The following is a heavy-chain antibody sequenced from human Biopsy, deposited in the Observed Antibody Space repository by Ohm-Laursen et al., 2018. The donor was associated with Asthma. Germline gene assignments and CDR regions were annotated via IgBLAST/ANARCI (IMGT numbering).Heavy chain of an antibody. CDR2: THHRGYT. V-gene: IGHV4-34*01. J-gene: IGHJ6*02. Sequence: SDTLSLTCAVYGGSFSSNYWSWIRQTPGKGLEWLGDTHHRGYTNYDPSLSRPITLSVDTSKNQFSLRLTSVAAADTAVYYCARGSSSRLSQWELLVSGGKRAHSYYGMDVWGQGTTVTVSS. CDR3: ARGSSSRLSQWELLVSGGKRAHSYYGMDV. D-gene: IGHD1-26*01. CDR1: GGSFSSNY.